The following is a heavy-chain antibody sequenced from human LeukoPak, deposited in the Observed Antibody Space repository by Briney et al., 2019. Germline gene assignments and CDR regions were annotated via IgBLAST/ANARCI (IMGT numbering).Heavy chain of an antibody. CDR3: ARKWAARGWFDP. CDR1: GGSFSGYY. J-gene: IGHJ5*02. Sequence: SETLSLTCAVYGGSFSGYYWSWIRQPPGKGLEWIGEISHSGSTNYNPSLKSRVTISVDTSKNQFSLKLSSVTAADTAVYYCARKWAARGWFDPWGQGTLATVSS. CDR2: ISHSGST. V-gene: IGHV4-34*01. D-gene: IGHD6-6*01.